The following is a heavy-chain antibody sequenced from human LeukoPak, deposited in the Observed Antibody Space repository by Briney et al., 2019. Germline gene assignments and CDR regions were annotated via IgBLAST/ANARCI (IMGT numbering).Heavy chain of an antibody. CDR1: GFNFKNYW. D-gene: IGHD3-22*01. V-gene: IGHV3-74*01. Sequence: GGSLRLSCAASGFNFKNYWMHWVRQAPGKGLEWVSRIINDGSSTTYADSVKGRFTISRDNAKNTLYLEMNSLRAEDMAVYYCAIGVVITTAFDNWGQGTLVTVSS. J-gene: IGHJ4*02. CDR3: AIGVVITTAFDN. CDR2: IINDGSST.